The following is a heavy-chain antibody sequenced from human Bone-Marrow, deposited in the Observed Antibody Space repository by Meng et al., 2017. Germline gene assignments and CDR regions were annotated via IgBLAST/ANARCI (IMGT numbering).Heavy chain of an antibody. CDR1: GGSFSGYY. J-gene: IGHJ4*02. D-gene: IGHD6-13*01. CDR2: INHSGSI. CDR3: ARGLDEQLVLPVLFDY. Sequence: SETLSLTCAVYGGSFSGYYWSWIRQPPGKGLEWIGEINHSGSINYNPSLKSRVTISVDTSKNQFSLKLSSVTAADTAVYYCARGLDEQLVLPVLFDYWGQGTLVTVSS. V-gene: IGHV4-34*01.